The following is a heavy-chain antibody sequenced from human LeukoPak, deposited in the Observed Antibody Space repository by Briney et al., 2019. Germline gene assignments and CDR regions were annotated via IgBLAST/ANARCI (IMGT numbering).Heavy chain of an antibody. J-gene: IGHJ4*02. D-gene: IGHD5-24*01. Sequence: PGGSLRLSCTASGFTFSSYWMNWVRQAPGKGLEWVANIKQGGSEKYYVDSVKGRFTISRDNAKKSLYLQMNSLRAEDTAVYYCARETEMATLDYWGQGTLVTVSS. V-gene: IGHV3-7*04. CDR3: ARETEMATLDY. CDR2: IKQGGSEK. CDR1: GFTFSSYW.